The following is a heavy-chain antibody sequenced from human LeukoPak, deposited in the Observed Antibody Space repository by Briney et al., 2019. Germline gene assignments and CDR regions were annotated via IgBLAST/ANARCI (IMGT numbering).Heavy chain of an antibody. Sequence: PGGSLRLSCAASEFMFSSYEMNWVRQAPGKGLEWVSYINSDGKTVYYADSVKGRFTVSGDNAKKSLYLQMNSLRAEDTAVYYCARDARPVDAIPTFDYWGQGTLVAVSS. J-gene: IGHJ4*02. V-gene: IGHV3-48*03. CDR2: INSDGKTV. CDR3: ARDARPVDAIPTFDY. D-gene: IGHD2-8*01. CDR1: EFMFSSYE.